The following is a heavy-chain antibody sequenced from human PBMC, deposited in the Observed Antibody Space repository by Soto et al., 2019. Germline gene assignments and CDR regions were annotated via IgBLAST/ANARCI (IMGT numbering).Heavy chain of an antibody. CDR1: GFTFSSYG. D-gene: IGHD2-2*02. Sequence: VQLVESGGGVVQPGRSLRLSCAASGFTFSSYGMHWVRQAPGKGLEWVAVIWSDGKIKYYADSVQGRFTISRDNSNNTMYLQVNSLRAEDTSVYYCARVKYTQSAFGSWCQGTLVTVSS. CDR2: IWSDGKIK. CDR3: ARVKYTQSAFGS. J-gene: IGHJ4*02. V-gene: IGHV3-33*01.